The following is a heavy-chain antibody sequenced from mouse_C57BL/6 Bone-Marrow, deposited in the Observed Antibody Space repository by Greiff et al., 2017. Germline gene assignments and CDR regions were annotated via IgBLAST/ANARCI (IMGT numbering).Heavy chain of an antibody. J-gene: IGHJ1*03. CDR2: IWSGGST. CDR3: ARAPYVNSYWYFDV. CDR1: GFSLTSYG. V-gene: IGHV2-2*01. D-gene: IGHD2-1*01. Sequence: QVQLKESGPGLVQPSQSLSITCTVSGFSLTSYGVHWVRQSPGKGLEWLGVIWSGGSTDYNAAFISRLSISKDNSKGQVFFKMNSLQADDTAIYYCARAPYVNSYWYFDVWGTGTTVTVSS.